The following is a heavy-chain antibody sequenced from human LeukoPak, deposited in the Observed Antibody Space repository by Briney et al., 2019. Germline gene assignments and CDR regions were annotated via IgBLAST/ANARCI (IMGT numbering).Heavy chain of an antibody. CDR3: ARVPGSGWYLQQDAFDI. V-gene: IGHV3-21*01. CDR1: GFTFSSYS. D-gene: IGHD6-19*01. CDR2: ISSSSSYI. Sequence: GGSLRLSCAASGFTFSSYSMNWVRQAPGKGLEWVSSISSSSSYIYYTDSVKGRFTISRDNAKNSLYLQMNSLRAEDTAVYYCARVPGSGWYLQQDAFDIWGQGTMVTVSS. J-gene: IGHJ3*02.